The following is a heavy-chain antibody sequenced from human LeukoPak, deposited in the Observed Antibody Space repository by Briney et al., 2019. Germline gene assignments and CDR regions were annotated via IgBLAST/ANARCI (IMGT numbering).Heavy chain of an antibody. CDR3: ARDGLRLKGRDYVWGSYPRAFDI. J-gene: IGHJ3*02. V-gene: IGHV3-30*02. CDR2: IRYDGSNK. CDR1: GFTFSSYG. Sequence: GGSLRLSCAASGFTFSSYGMHWVRQAPGKGLEWVAFIRYDGSNKYYADSVKGRFTISRDNSKNTLYLQMNSLRAEDTAVYYCARDGLRLKGRDYVWGSYPRAFDIWGQGTMVTVSS. D-gene: IGHD3-16*02.